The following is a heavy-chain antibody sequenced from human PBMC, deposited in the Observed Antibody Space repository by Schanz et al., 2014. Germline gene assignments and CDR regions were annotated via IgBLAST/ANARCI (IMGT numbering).Heavy chain of an antibody. J-gene: IGHJ6*02. CDR2: ISSDNNYA. CDR3: AKEFSSSWWYGMDV. Sequence: VQLVEYGGGLVQPGGSLRLSCAASGFTFSDYYMSWIRQAPGKGLEWVSYISSDNNYAYYADSVKGRFTISRDNSKNTLYLRMNSLRAEDTAVYYCAKEFSSSWWYGMDVWGQGATVTVSS. D-gene: IGHD6-13*01. V-gene: IGHV3-11*05. CDR1: GFTFSDYY.